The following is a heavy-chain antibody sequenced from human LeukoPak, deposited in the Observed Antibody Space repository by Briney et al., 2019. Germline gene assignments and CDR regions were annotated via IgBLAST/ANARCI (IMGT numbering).Heavy chain of an antibody. CDR1: GFTFSSYW. J-gene: IGHJ4*02. D-gene: IGHD3-22*01. Sequence: PGGSLRLSCAASGFTFSSYWMSWVRQAPGKGLEWVANIKQDGSEKYYVDSVKGRFTISRDNAKNSLYLQMNSLGAEDTAVYYCAREWGPYYYDSSGSMGDYWGQGTLVTVSS. CDR2: IKQDGSEK. V-gene: IGHV3-7*01. CDR3: AREWGPYYYDSSGSMGDY.